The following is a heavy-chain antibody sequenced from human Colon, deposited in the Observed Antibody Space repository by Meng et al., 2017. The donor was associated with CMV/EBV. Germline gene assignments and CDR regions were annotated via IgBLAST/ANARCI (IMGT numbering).Heavy chain of an antibody. CDR2: LNHSGST. Sequence: QALTQWCGAGLLKPSETLSPPCAISGGSFNAYYLTWIRQSPGKGLEWIGELNHSGSTNYNPSLKSRVTISIDTSKRHFSLRLTSVTAADTAVYYCARGRNGWLLPLDSWGQGTLVTVSS. V-gene: IGHV4-34*01. D-gene: IGHD3-3*01. CDR1: GGSFNAYY. J-gene: IGHJ4*02. CDR3: ARGRNGWLLPLDS.